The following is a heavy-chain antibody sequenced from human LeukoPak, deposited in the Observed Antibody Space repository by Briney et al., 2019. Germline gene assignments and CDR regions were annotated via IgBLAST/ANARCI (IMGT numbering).Heavy chain of an antibody. J-gene: IGHJ4*02. CDR2: IYYSGST. CDR3: ARQKLTGLRYFDNFDY. V-gene: IGHV4-39*01. D-gene: IGHD3-9*01. Sequence: PSETLSLTCTVSDYSISSGYGYYWGWIRQPPGKGLEWIGYIYYSGSTYYNPSLKSRVTISVDTSKNQFSLKLSSVTAADTAVYYCARQKLTGLRYFDNFDYWGQGTLVTVSS. CDR1: DYSISSGYGYY.